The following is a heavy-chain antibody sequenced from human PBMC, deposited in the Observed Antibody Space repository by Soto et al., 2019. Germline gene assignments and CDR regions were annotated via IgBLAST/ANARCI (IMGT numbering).Heavy chain of an antibody. Sequence: GGSLRLSCAGSGFIFSNYAMNWVRQAPGKGLEWVSAISGSSSGTYYADSVKGRFTISRDNSKNTLYLQMNSLRADDTAVYYCAKGGWWESNLPDWGQGTLVTV. D-gene: IGHD1-26*01. CDR1: GFIFSNYA. CDR3: AKGGWWESNLPD. J-gene: IGHJ4*02. CDR2: ISGSSSGT. V-gene: IGHV3-23*01.